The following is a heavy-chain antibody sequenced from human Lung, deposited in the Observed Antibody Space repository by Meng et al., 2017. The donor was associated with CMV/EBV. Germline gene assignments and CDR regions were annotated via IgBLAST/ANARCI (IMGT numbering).Heavy chain of an antibody. J-gene: IGHJ4*02. V-gene: IGHV1-2*02. D-gene: IGHD6-13*01. CDR2: ISPNSGGT. CDR3: ARGDYNSTLPFDY. CDR1: GYTFTGYY. Sequence: ASVKVSCKASGYTFTGYYMHWVRQAPGQGLEWMGWISPNSGGTNYAQKFQGRVTMTRDTSISTAYMELSRLRSDDTAVYYCARGDYNSTLPFDYWGQGTLVTVSS.